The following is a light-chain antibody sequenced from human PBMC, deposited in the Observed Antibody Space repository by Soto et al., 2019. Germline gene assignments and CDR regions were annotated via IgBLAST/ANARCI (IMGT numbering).Light chain of an antibody. Sequence: EIVLTQSPATLSLSPGERATLSCRASQGVFDFLDWLQQKPGQAPRVLIYDASKRAAGIPDRFSGSGSETHFTLTISSLEPEDFAVYYCQQRSRWPLTFGTGTKVDIK. CDR1: QGVFDF. CDR3: QQRSRWPLT. V-gene: IGKV3-11*01. J-gene: IGKJ3*01. CDR2: DAS.